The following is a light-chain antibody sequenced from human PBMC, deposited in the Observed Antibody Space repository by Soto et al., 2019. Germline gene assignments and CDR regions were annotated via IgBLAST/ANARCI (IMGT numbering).Light chain of an antibody. CDR1: SSNIGAGYD. V-gene: IGLV1-40*01. J-gene: IGLJ3*02. CDR3: QPYDSSLRGMV. Sequence: QSVLTQPPSVAGAPGQRVTISCTGSSSNIGAGYDVHWYQQLPGTAPKLLIYGNSNRTSGVPDRFSGSKSGTSASLAITGLQAEDEADYYCQPYDSSLRGMVFGGGAQLTVL. CDR2: GNS.